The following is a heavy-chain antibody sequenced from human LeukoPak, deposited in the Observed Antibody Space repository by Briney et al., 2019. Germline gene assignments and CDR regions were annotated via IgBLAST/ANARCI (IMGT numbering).Heavy chain of an antibody. CDR3: ARPHYDFWSGYLDY. V-gene: IGHV1-18*01. CDR1: GYTFTSYG. J-gene: IGHJ4*02. CDR2: ISAYNGNT. Sequence: ASVKVSCKASGYTFTSYGISWVRQAPGQGLEWMGWISAYNGNTNYAQKLQGRVTMTTDTSTSTAYMELRSLRSDDTAVYYCARPHYDFWSGYLDYWAQGTLVTVSS. D-gene: IGHD3-3*01.